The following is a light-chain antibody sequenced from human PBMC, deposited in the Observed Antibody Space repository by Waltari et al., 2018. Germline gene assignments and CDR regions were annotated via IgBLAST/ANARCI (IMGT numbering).Light chain of an antibody. Sequence: EIVLTQSPGTLSLSPGERATLSCRASQSVHSDYLGWYQQKPGQAPRLLIYGASNRATDIPDRFSGSGSGTDFTLTISRLESEDFAVYYCQHYTYPLWTFGQGTKVEIK. J-gene: IGKJ1*01. V-gene: IGKV3-20*01. CDR3: QHYTYPLWT. CDR2: GAS. CDR1: QSVHSDY.